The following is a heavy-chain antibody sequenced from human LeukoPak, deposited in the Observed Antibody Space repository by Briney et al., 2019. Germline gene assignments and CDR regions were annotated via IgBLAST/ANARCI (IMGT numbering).Heavy chain of an antibody. Sequence: GGSLRLSCAASGFMFMSYEMNWVRQAPGKGLEWVSYISSSGSTIYYADSVKGRFTISRDNAKNSLYLQMNSLRAEDTAVYYCAELGITMIGGVWGKGTTVTISS. CDR1: GFMFMSYE. V-gene: IGHV3-48*03. D-gene: IGHD3-10*02. CDR2: ISSSGSTI. J-gene: IGHJ6*04. CDR3: AELGITMIGGV.